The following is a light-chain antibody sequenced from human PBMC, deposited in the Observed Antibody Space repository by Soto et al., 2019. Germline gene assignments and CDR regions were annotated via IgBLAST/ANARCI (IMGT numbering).Light chain of an antibody. V-gene: IGKV1-39*01. CDR3: QLSLSTPYI. J-gene: IGKJ2*01. Sequence: DIQMTQSPSSLAASVGDRVTITCRASQSIGTYLNWYQQNIGKAPKLLIYAASSLQSGVPSRFSGSGSGTDFTLTISSLQPEDFATYYCQLSLSTPYIFGQGTKLEIK. CDR2: AAS. CDR1: QSIGTY.